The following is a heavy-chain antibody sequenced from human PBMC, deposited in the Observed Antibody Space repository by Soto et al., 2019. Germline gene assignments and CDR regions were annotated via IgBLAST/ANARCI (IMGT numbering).Heavy chain of an antibody. D-gene: IGHD3-22*01. Sequence: SETLSLTCVVSGGSISSTNWWTWVRQPPGKRLEWIGYVYNSGSTTYSPSLRSRVTISVDKSKNQFSLKLSSVTAADTAVYYCARYHYYDSSGYVDYWGQGTLVTVSS. J-gene: IGHJ4*02. CDR1: GGSISSTNW. V-gene: IGHV4-4*02. CDR2: VYNSGST. CDR3: ARYHYYDSSGYVDY.